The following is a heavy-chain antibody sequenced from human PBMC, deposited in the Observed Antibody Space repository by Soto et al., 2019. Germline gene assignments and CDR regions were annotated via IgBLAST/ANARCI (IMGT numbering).Heavy chain of an antibody. CDR1: GFIFSNYA. J-gene: IGHJ6*03. Sequence: EVQLLESGGTLVQPGGSLRLSCAASGFIFSNYAMTWVRQAPGKGLEWVSYCGGGGSTYYADPVKGRFTCSRDNSKNTLFLQMNSLRAEDTAVYFCATFRGQDYHTYNMDAWGKGTTVTGSS. V-gene: IGHV3-23*01. CDR2: CGGGGST. D-gene: IGHD4-17*01. CDR3: ATFRGQDYHTYNMDA.